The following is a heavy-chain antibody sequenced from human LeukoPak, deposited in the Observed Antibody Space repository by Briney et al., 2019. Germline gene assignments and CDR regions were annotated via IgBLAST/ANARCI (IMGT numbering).Heavy chain of an antibody. CDR3: ARRVPRVPTRSGYYYVEVTYFDY. Sequence: SETLSLTCTVSGGSISSGSYYWSWIRQPAGKGLEGIGRTYTSGSTNYNPSLKSRVTISVDTSKKQFALKLSSVSAADTAVYYCARRVPRVPTRSGYYYVEVTYFDYWGQGTLVTVSS. J-gene: IGHJ4*02. V-gene: IGHV4-61*02. CDR1: GGSISSGSYY. CDR2: TYTSGST. D-gene: IGHD3-22*01.